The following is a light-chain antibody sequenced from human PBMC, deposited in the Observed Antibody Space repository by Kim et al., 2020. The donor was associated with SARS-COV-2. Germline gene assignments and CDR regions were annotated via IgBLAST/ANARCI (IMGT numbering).Light chain of an antibody. Sequence: ELTQPPSASGTPGPRITISCSGSSSNIGSHPVNWYQQLPGTAPKVLIYINSHRPSGVPDRVSGSKSGTSASLAISGLQSDDEAEYYCATWEYSLNAWVFGGGTQLTVL. CDR2: INS. V-gene: IGLV1-44*01. CDR1: SSNIGSHP. J-gene: IGLJ3*02. CDR3: ATWEYSLNAWV.